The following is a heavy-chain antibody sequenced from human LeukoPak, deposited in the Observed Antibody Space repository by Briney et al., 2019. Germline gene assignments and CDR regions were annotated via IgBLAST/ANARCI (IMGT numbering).Heavy chain of an antibody. D-gene: IGHD1-26*01. CDR2: ISSSSSYI. V-gene: IGHV3-21*01. J-gene: IGHJ3*02. CDR1: GFTFSSCS. Sequence: GGSLRLSCAASGFTFSSCSMNWVRQAPGKGLEWVSYISSSSSYIYYADSVKGRFTISRDNAKNSLYLQMNSLRAEDTAVYYCAREGGSGSYGAFDIWGQGTMVTVSS. CDR3: AREGGSGSYGAFDI.